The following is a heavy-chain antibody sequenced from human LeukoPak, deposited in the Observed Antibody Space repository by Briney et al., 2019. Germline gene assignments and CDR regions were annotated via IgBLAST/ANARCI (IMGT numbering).Heavy chain of an antibody. CDR3: ARETSGSYYAIDY. V-gene: IGHV6-1*01. CDR2: TYYRFKWYN. Sequence: SQTLSLTCGISGGSVSSNSAAWNWIRQSPSRGLEWLGRTYYRFKWYNDYAVSVNSRIIINPDTSKNQFSLRLNSVTPEDTAVYYCARETSGSYYAIDYWGQGTLVTVSS. J-gene: IGHJ4*02. CDR1: GGSVSSNSAA. D-gene: IGHD1-26*01.